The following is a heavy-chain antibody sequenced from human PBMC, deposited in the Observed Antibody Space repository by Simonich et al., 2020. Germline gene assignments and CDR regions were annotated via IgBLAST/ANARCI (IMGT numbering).Heavy chain of an antibody. CDR2: NNHSGST. D-gene: IGHD1-1*01. J-gene: IGHJ4*02. Sequence: QVQLQQWGAGLLKPSETLSLTCAVYGGSFSGYYLSWIRQPPGKGLEWIGENNHSGSTNYNPSLKSRVTISVDTSKNQFSLKLSSVTAADTAVYYCARHLQLGPFDYWGQGTLVTVSS. V-gene: IGHV4-34*01. CDR1: GGSFSGYY. CDR3: ARHLQLGPFDY.